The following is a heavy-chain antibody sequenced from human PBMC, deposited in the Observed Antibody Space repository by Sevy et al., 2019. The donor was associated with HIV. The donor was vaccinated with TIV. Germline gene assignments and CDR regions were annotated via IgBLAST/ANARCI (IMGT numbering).Heavy chain of an antibody. D-gene: IGHD3-10*01. J-gene: IGHJ6*02. V-gene: IGHV4-34*01. Sequence: SETLSLTCAVYGGSFSGYYWSWIRQPPGKGLEWIGEINHSGSTNYNPSLKSRVTISVDTSKNQFSLKLSSVTAADTAVYYCARSPRGYGSGSYYNRGDPTGRNYYYYGMDVWGQGTTVTVSS. CDR1: GGSFSGYY. CDR3: ARSPRGYGSGSYYNRGDPTGRNYYYYGMDV. CDR2: INHSGST.